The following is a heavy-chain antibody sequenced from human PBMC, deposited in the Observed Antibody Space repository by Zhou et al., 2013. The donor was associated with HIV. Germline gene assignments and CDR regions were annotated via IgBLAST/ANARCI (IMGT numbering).Heavy chain of an antibody. CDR2: IIPILGIA. CDR3: ARAPSSWNGPNWFDP. D-gene: IGHD6-13*01. J-gene: IGHJ5*02. V-gene: IGHV1-69*04. CDR1: GGTFSSYA. Sequence: QVQLVQSGAEVKKPGSSVKVSCKASGGTFSSYAISWVRQAPGQGLEWMGRIIPILGIANYAQKFQGRVTITADKSTSTAYMELSSLRSEDTAVYYCARAPSSWNGPNWFDPWGQGTLGHRLL.